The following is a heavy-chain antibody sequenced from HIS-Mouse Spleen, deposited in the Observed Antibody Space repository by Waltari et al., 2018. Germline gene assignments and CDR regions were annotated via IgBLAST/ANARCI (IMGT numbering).Heavy chain of an antibody. J-gene: IGHJ2*01. CDR3: AREIPYSSSWYDWYFDL. CDR1: GGSISSSSYY. CDR2: SYYSGGT. Sequence: QLQLQESGPGLVKPSETLSLTCTVSGGSISSSSYYWGWIRQPPGKGLEWIGSSYYSGGTSYNPSLKSRVTLSVDTSKNQFSLKLSVVTAADTAVYYCAREIPYSSSWYDWYFDLWGRGTLVTVSS. D-gene: IGHD6-13*01. V-gene: IGHV4-39*07.